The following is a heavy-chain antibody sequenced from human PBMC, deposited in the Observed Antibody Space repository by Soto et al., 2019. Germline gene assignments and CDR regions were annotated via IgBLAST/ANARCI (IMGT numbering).Heavy chain of an antibody. CDR2: IDWDDAK. CDR1: GFSLSSYGMC. CDR3: ARIHRYGGRGVDFDY. D-gene: IGHD2-15*01. Sequence: SGPTLVNPTQTLTLTCTFSGFSLSSYGMCVSWIRQPPGKALEWLARIDWDDAKFYSTSLRSRLTISRDTSKNQVVLTMTNMDPEDTATYYCARIHRYGGRGVDFDYWGQGTLVTVPS. J-gene: IGHJ4*02. V-gene: IGHV2-70*17.